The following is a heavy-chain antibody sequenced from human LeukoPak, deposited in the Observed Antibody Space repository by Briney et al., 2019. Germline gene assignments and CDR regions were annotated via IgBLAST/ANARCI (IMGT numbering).Heavy chain of an antibody. V-gene: IGHV4-34*01. CDR3: ARHPEYSSGWYGKAFDV. CDR1: GGSFSGYY. CDR2: INHSGST. Sequence: PSETLSLTCAVYGGSFSGYYWSWIRQPPGKGLEWIGEINHSGSTNYNPSLKSRVTISVDTSKNQFSLKLSSVTAVDTAVYYCARHPEYSSGWYGKAFDVWGQGTMVTVSS. D-gene: IGHD6-19*01. J-gene: IGHJ3*01.